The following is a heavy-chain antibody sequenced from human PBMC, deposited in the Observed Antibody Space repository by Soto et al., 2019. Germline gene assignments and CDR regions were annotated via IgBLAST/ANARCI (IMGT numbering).Heavy chain of an antibody. J-gene: IGHJ4*02. CDR3: AKYRTGTLDTY. V-gene: IGHV4-39*02. D-gene: IGHD1-7*01. Sequence: SXTLSLTCTVSGASIGGSGYYWGWIRQPPGKGLERTRXIYYSXIPHYSKSLKXXVTMSVDXXKNHSSLNMSSVTAADTAVYYCAKYRTGTLDTYWGQGTLVTASS. CDR1: GASIGGSGYY. CDR2: IYYSXIP.